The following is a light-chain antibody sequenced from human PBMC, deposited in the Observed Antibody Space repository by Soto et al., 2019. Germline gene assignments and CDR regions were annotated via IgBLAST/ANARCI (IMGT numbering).Light chain of an antibody. J-gene: IGKJ1*01. CDR3: QHYGSSRT. Sequence: EIVLTQSPGTLSLSPGERATLSCRASQSVSSSYLGWYQQKPGQAPRLLIWGTSNRAGGIPDRFSGSGSGTEFTLTISRLAPEDFAVYYCQHYGSSRTFGQGIKVEIK. CDR1: QSVSSSY. V-gene: IGKV3-20*01. CDR2: GTS.